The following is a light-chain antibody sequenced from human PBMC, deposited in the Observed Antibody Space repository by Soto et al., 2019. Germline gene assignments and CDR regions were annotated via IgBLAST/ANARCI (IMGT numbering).Light chain of an antibody. CDR1: SSDVGGYKY. CDR2: DVS. J-gene: IGLJ2*01. V-gene: IGLV2-14*01. Sequence: QSALTQPASVSGSPGQSITISCTGTSSDVGGYKYVSWYQQHPGKAPKLMIYDVSNRPSGVSYRFSGSKSGNTASLTISGLQAEDEADYYGSSYTSSSTLGHVVFGGGTKLTVL. CDR3: SSYTSSSTLGHVV.